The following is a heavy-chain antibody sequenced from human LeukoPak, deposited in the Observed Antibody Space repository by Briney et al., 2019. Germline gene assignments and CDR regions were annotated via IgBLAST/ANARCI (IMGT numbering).Heavy chain of an antibody. V-gene: IGHV3-30*18. CDR3: AKDRGSGSTELDY. D-gene: IGHD3-10*01. Sequence: GGSLRLSCAASGLTFSSYGMHWVRQAPGKGLEWVAVISYDGSNKYYADSVKGRFTISRDNSKNTLYLQMNSLRAEDTAVYYCAKDRGSGSTELDYWGQGALVTVSS. CDR2: ISYDGSNK. CDR1: GLTFSSYG. J-gene: IGHJ4*02.